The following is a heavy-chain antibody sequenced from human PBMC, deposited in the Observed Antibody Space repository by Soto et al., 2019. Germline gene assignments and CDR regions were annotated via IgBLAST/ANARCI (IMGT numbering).Heavy chain of an antibody. CDR2: ISYDGSIK. V-gene: IGHV3-30-3*01. CDR3: ARRYYDSSGYHSGYYYGMDV. CDR1: GFTFSASW. D-gene: IGHD3-22*01. J-gene: IGHJ6*02. Sequence: GSLRLSCAASGFTFSASWMHWVRQAPGKGLEWVAIISYDGSIKYYADSVKGRFTISRDNSKNTLYLQMSSLRIEDTAVYYCARRYYDSSGYHSGYYYGMDVWGQGTTVTVSS.